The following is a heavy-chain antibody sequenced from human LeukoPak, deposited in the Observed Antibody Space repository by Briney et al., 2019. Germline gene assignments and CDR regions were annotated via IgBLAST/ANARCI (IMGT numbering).Heavy chain of an antibody. Sequence: ASVKVSCKASGYTFTGYYMHWVRQAPGQGLEWMGWINPNSGGTNYAQKLQGRVTMTRDTSISTAYMELSRLRSDDTAVYYCARYSSSSGGYFDYWGQGTLVTVSS. CDR1: GYTFTGYY. CDR2: INPNSGGT. J-gene: IGHJ4*02. V-gene: IGHV1-2*02. CDR3: ARYSSSSGGYFDY. D-gene: IGHD6-6*01.